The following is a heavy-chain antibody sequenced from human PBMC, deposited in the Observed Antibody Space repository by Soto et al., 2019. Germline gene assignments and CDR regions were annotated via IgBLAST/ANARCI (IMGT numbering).Heavy chain of an antibody. D-gene: IGHD3-10*01. CDR3: ARVRGGCFDY. Sequence: EVQLVESGGGLIQPGGSLRLSCAASGFTVSSNSMTWVRQAPGKGMEWVSVIFSGGTTYYADSVKGRFTISTDNSKNTLYRQMDSLRAEGTAVYYFARVRGGCFDYWGQGTLVTVSS. CDR1: GFTVSSNS. V-gene: IGHV3-53*01. CDR2: IFSGGTT. J-gene: IGHJ4*02.